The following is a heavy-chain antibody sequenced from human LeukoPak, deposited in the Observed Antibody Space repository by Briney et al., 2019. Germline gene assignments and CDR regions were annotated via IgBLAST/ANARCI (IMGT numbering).Heavy chain of an antibody. CDR3: AKASRATLTTVINWFDP. D-gene: IGHD4-11*01. J-gene: IGHJ5*02. CDR1: GFTFDDYA. V-gene: IGHV3-9*01. CDR2: ISWNSGSI. Sequence: GRSLRLSCAASGFTFDDYAMHWVRQAPGKGLEWVSGISWNSGSIGYADSVKGRFTISRDNSKNTLYLQMNSLRVEDTAVYYCAKASRATLTTVINWFDPWGQGTPVTVSS.